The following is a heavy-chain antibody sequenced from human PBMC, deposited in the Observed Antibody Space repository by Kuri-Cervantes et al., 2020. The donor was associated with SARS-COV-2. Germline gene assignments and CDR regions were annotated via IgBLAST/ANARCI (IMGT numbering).Heavy chain of an antibody. J-gene: IGHJ4*02. CDR2: IYHSGST. D-gene: IGHD2-15*01. CDR3: ARDGSGGDADY. Sequence: SETLSLTCAVSGGSISSGGYSWSWLRQPPGKGLEWIGYIYHSGSTYYNPSLKSRVTISVDRSKNQFSLKLSSVTAADTAVYYCARDGSGGDADYWGQGTLVTVSS. V-gene: IGHV4-30-2*01. CDR1: GGSISSGGYS.